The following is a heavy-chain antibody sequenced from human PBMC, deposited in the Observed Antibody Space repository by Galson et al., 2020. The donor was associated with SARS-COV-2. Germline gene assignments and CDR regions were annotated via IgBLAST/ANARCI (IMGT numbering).Heavy chain of an antibody. V-gene: IGHV3-11*01. CDR1: GFTFTDYY. J-gene: IGHJ5*02. D-gene: IGHD2-2*01. CDR2: INPSGTTI. Sequence: GGSLRLSCAASGFTFTDYYMSWIRQAPGKGLEWVSYINPSGTTIHYADSVKGRFTISRDNAKNSLYLQMNSLRAEDTAVYYCARGGIYCSSASCPGPWYDPWGQGTLVTVSP. CDR3: ARGGIYCSSASCPGPWYDP.